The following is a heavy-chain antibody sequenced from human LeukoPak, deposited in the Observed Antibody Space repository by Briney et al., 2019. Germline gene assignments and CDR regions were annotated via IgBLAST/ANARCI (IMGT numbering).Heavy chain of an antibody. CDR1: GFNLNSYM. CDR3: SRVAQSGPTGWFDP. CDR2: ISSTGSYI. V-gene: IGHV3-21*01. D-gene: IGHD1-1*01. Sequence: KPGGSLRLSCAASGFNLNSYMLNWVRQAPGKRLEWVSSISSTGSYIYHADSVKGRFTISRDNPGNVVYLQMDSLRAEDTAVYYCSRVAQSGPTGWFDPWGQGTLVTVSS. J-gene: IGHJ5*02.